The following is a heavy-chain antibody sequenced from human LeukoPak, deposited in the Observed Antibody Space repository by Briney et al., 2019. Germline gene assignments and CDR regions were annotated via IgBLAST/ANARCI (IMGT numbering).Heavy chain of an antibody. CDR2: ISYDGSNK. CDR1: GFTFSSYG. CDR3: AKDLGPTYYGSGSYWDNWFDP. Sequence: GGSLRLSCAASGFTFSSYGMHWVRQAPGKGLEWVAVISYDGSNKYYADSAKGRFTISRDNSKNTLYLQMNSLRAEDTAVYYCAKDLGPTYYGSGSYWDNWFDPWGQGTLVTVSS. D-gene: IGHD3-10*01. J-gene: IGHJ5*02. V-gene: IGHV3-30*18.